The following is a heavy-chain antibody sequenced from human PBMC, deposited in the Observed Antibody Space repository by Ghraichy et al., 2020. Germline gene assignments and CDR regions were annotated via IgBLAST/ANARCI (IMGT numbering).Heavy chain of an antibody. CDR1: RFTLRNYD. CDR3: ARGQYTSAWDGAFDI. D-gene: IGHD6-19*01. Sequence: SCAASRFTLRNYDMHWVRQPTGKGLEWVSVIGTAGDTYYSDSVKGRFTISREIAENSFYLQMNSLRAGDTAVYYCARGQYTSAWDGAFDIWGQGTMVTVSS. V-gene: IGHV3-13*01. J-gene: IGHJ3*02. CDR2: IGTAGDT.